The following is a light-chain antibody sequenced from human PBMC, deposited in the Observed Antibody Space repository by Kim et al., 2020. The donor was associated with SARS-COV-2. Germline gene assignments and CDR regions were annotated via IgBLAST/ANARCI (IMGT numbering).Light chain of an antibody. J-gene: IGLJ1*01. V-gene: IGLV2-8*01. CDR1: SGDFV. CDR2: EVS. Sequence: SGSLGQSVTISCTGTSGDFVSWYQQHPGRAPKLMIFEVSKRPSGVPDRFSGSKSGDTASLTVSGLQAEDEADYYCSSHAGYDKFYVFGTGTKVTVL. CDR3: SSHAGYDKFYV.